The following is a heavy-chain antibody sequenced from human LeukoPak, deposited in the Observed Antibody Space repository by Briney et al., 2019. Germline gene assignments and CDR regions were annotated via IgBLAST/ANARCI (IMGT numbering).Heavy chain of an antibody. Sequence: PSETLSLTRAVYGGSLSGYYWRWIGQPPRKGLGWMGEINHSGSTNYNPPLKKRLTISVDTSKNQLSLKLSSVTAADTAVYYCARGPDMLTGYYYDYWGRGTLVTVSS. CDR3: ARGPDMLTGYYYDY. CDR2: INHSGST. V-gene: IGHV4-34*01. J-gene: IGHJ4*02. D-gene: IGHD3-9*01. CDR1: GGSLSGYY.